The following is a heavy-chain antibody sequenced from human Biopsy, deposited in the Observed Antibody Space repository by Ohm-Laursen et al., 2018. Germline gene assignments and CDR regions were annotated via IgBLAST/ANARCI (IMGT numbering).Heavy chain of an antibody. CDR2: VTGSGRST. CDR3: AKGRSGGTGHGNWFDP. D-gene: IGHD3-10*01. J-gene: IGHJ5*02. Sequence: GSLRLSCAASGFTFSGYAMSWVRQGPEKGLEWVSVVTGSGRSTYYTDSAKGRFSISRDNSKNTLYLQMNSLSVEDTAVYYCAKGRSGGTGHGNWFDPWGQGTLVIVSS. CDR1: GFTFSGYA. V-gene: IGHV3-23*01.